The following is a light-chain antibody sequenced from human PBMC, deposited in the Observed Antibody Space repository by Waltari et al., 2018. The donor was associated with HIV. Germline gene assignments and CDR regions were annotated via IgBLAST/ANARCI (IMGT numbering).Light chain of an antibody. CDR2: DVS. Sequence: QSALTQPRSVSGSPGQSVTISCTGTSSDVGGYNYVSWSQQHPGKAPKLMIYDVSKRPSGVPDRFSGSKSGNTASLTISGLQAEDEADYYCCSYAGSYTLKVFGGGTKLTVL. CDR1: SSDVGGYNY. CDR3: CSYAGSYTLKV. J-gene: IGLJ2*01. V-gene: IGLV2-11*01.